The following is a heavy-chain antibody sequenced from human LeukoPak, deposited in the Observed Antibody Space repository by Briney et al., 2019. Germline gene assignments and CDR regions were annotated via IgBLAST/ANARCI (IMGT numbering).Heavy chain of an antibody. J-gene: IGHJ3*02. CDR3: ATTPHYEGGGFDI. V-gene: IGHV4-39*01. Sequence: SETLSLTCTVSADSISTSNYYWGWIRQPPGKGREWIGSVYYTGRTYDNPSLKSRVTISVDTSKNQFSLKLNSVTAADTAVYYCATTPHYEGGGFDIWGQGTMVTVSS. D-gene: IGHD3-16*01. CDR2: VYYTGRT. CDR1: ADSISTSNYY.